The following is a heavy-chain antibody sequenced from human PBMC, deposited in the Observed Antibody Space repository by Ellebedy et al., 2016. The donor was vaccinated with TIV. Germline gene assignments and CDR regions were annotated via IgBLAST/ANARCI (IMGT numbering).Heavy chain of an antibody. CDR1: TYAFSGYY. D-gene: IGHD3-10*01. CDR2: ISTDSGGT. J-gene: IGHJ6*02. V-gene: IGHV1-2*02. Sequence: AASVKVSCKASTYAFSGYYIHWVRQAPGQGLEFMGWISTDSGGTKYAQKFQGRVTMTKDTSINTAYLELTNLRSDDTAVYFCASERSTMIRGYFGLDVWGQGTTVTVSS. CDR3: ASERSTMIRGYFGLDV.